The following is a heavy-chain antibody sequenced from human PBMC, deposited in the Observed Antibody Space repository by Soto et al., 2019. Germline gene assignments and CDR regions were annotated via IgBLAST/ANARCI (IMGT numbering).Heavy chain of an antibody. CDR1: GFIFSEST. V-gene: IGHV3-48*03. D-gene: IGHD6-19*01. CDR3: ARGVLSGPDA. Sequence: GGSLRLSCSDSGFIFSESTIYWVRQVTGKGLEAISAVSTSGRSTYYADSVKGRFTISRDNAKNSLYLQMNSLRAEDTAVYYCARGVLSGPDAWGQGTLVTVSS. J-gene: IGHJ5*02. CDR2: VSTSGRST.